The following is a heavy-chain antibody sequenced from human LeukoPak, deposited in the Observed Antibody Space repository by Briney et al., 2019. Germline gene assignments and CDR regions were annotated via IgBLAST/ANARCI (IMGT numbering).Heavy chain of an antibody. V-gene: IGHV4-61*01. J-gene: IGHJ3*02. D-gene: IGHD2-21*01. CDR3: ATDSKYGVDAFDI. CDR2: FYYSGST. CDR1: GGSISSGSYY. Sequence: ASETLSLTCTVSGGSISSGSYYWSWIRQPPGKGLEWIGYFYYSGSTRYNPSLKSRVTISVDTSKNQFSLKVNSMTTADTAVYYCATDSKYGVDAFDIWGQGTMVTVSS.